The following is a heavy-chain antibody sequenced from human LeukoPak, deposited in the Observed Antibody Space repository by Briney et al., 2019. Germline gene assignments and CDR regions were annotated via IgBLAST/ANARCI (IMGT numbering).Heavy chain of an antibody. J-gene: IGHJ4*02. V-gene: IGHV1-69*04. D-gene: IGHD5-18*01. CDR3: ARESDTAMVTFDY. CDR1: GATFSSYA. CDR2: IIPIFGIA. Sequence: SVKVSCKASGATFSSYAISWVRQAPGHRLEWMGRIIPIFGIANYAQKFQGRVTITADKSTSTAYMELSSLRSEDTAVYYCARESDTAMVTFDYWGQGTLVTVSS.